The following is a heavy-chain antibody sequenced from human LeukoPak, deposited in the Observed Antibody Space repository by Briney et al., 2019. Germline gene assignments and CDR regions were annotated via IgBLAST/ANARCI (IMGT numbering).Heavy chain of an antibody. CDR3: AKAPGVVRATYFDY. V-gene: IGHV3-23*01. Sequence: GGSLRLSCAASGLTFSSYAMSWVRQAPGKGLEWVSATSGSGGSTSYANSVKGHLTISRDNAKSTLYLQMNSLRAEDRAVYYGAKAPGVVRATYFDYWGQGTLVSVSS. CDR1: GLTFSSYA. CDR2: TSGSGGST. D-gene: IGHD1-26*01. J-gene: IGHJ4*02.